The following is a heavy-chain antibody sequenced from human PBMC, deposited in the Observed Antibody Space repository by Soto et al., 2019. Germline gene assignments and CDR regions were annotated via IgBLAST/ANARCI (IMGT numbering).Heavy chain of an antibody. CDR1: GFTVSSNY. D-gene: IGHD3-10*01. J-gene: IGHJ4*02. CDR3: ARGLRYYYGSGSSEYYFDY. Sequence: GGSLRLSCAASGFTVSSNYMSWVRQAPGKGLEWVSVIYSGGSTYYADSVKGRFTISRDNSKNTLYLQMNSLRAEDTAVYYCARGLRYYYGSGSSEYYFDYWGQGTLVTVSS. CDR2: IYSGGST. V-gene: IGHV3-66*01.